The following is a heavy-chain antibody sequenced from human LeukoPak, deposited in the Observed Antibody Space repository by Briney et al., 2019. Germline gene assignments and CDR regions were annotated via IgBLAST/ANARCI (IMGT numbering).Heavy chain of an antibody. Sequence: ASVKVSCNASGYTFTSVGISCVRQPPGQWLEWMGWISAYNGSTNYAQKLQGRVTMTTDTSTSTAYMERRSLRSADTAVYSCARDVWIVGATDYWGEGTLVTVSS. J-gene: IGHJ4*02. D-gene: IGHD1-26*01. CDR1: GYTFTSVG. CDR2: ISAYNGST. CDR3: ARDVWIVGATDY. V-gene: IGHV1-18*01.